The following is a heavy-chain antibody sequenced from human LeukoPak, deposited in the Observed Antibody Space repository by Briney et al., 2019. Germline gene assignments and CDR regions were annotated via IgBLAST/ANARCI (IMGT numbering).Heavy chain of an antibody. CDR1: GYTFTDYY. D-gene: IGHD4-11*01. V-gene: IGHV1-2*02. Sequence: AASVKVSCKTSGYTFTDYYIHWVRQAPGQGLEWMGWINPNSGETNSAQKFQGRVTITGDTAIRTAYMALSRLTSDDTAVYYCATDRDYSNTERGFDYWGQGTLVTVSS. CDR3: ATDRDYSNTERGFDY. J-gene: IGHJ4*02. CDR2: INPNSGET.